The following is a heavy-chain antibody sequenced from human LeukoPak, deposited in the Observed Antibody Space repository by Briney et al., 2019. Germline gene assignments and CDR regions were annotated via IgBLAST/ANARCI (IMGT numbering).Heavy chain of an antibody. CDR3: ARVGAAAGLSLDY. Sequence: PGGSLRLSCAASGFTFSSYSMNWVRQAPGKGLEWVSSISSSSSYIYYADSVKGRFTISRDNAKNSLYLQMNSLRAEDTAVYYCARVGAAAGLSLDYWGQGTLVTVSS. D-gene: IGHD6-13*01. CDR1: GFTFSSYS. J-gene: IGHJ4*02. CDR2: ISSSSSYI. V-gene: IGHV3-21*01.